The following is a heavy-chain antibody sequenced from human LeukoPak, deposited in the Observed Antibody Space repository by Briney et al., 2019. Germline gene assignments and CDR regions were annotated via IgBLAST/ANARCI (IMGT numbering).Heavy chain of an antibody. CDR1: GYTFTGYY. J-gene: IGHJ5*02. Sequence: ASVKVPCKASGYTFTGYYMHWVRQAPGQGLEWMGWINPNSGGTNYAQNFQGRVTMTRDTSISTAYMELSRLRSDDTAVYYCARPVVPAAIMVEYNWFDPWGQGTLVTVSS. V-gene: IGHV1-2*02. CDR3: ARPVVPAAIMVEYNWFDP. CDR2: INPNSGGT. D-gene: IGHD2-2*02.